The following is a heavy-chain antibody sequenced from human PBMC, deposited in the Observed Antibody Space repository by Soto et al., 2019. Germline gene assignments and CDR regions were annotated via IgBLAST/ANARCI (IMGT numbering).Heavy chain of an antibody. V-gene: IGHV3-23*01. D-gene: IGHD6-19*01. Sequence: PGGSLRLSCAASGFTFSSYAMSWVRQAPGKGLEWVSAISGSGGSTCYADSVKGRFTISRDNSKSTLYLQMNSLRAEDTAVYYCAKDGLISGWAWGDWFDPWGQGTLVTVSS. CDR3: AKDGLISGWAWGDWFDP. CDR2: ISGSGGST. J-gene: IGHJ5*02. CDR1: GFTFSSYA.